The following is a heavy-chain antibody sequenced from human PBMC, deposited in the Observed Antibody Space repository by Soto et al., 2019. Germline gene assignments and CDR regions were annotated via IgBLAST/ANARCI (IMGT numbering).Heavy chain of an antibody. J-gene: IGHJ6*02. V-gene: IGHV5-51*01. CDR1: GYIFTNYW. Sequence: GESLKISCKGSGYIFTNYWIAWVRQMPGKGLEWMGIIYPDDSDTRYSPSFQGQVSISADKSISTAYMELSSLRSEDTAVYYCARENYYYDSSGYYYYGMDVWGQGTTVTVSS. CDR2: IYPDDSDT. D-gene: IGHD3-22*01. CDR3: ARENYYYDSSGYYYYGMDV.